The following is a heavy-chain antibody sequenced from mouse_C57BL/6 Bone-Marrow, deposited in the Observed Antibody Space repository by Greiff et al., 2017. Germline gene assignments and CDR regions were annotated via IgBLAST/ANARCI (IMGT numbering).Heavy chain of an antibody. D-gene: IGHD1-1*01. CDR2: INPNNGGT. CDR1: GYTFTDYY. V-gene: IGHV1-26*01. CDR3: ARPPHDYYGSSYDWFAY. J-gene: IGHJ3*01. Sequence: EVQLQRSGPELVKPGASVKISCKASGYTFTDYYMNWVKQSHGKSLEWIGDINPNNGGTSYNQKFKGKATLTVDKSSSTAYMELRSLTSEDSAVYYCARPPHDYYGSSYDWFAYWGQGTLVTVSA.